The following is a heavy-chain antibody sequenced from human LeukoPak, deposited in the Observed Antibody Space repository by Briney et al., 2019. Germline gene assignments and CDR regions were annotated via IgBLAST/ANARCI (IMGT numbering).Heavy chain of an antibody. CDR1: GFTFSSYG. V-gene: IGHV3-30*02. CDR2: IRYDGSNK. D-gene: IGHD6-19*01. Sequence: GGSLRLSCAASGFTFSSYGMHWVRQAPGKGLEWVAFIRYDGSNKYYADSVKGRFTISRDNSKNTLYLQMNSLRAEDTAVYYCEVDAGYSSGWYLPSIDYWGQGTLVTVSS. J-gene: IGHJ4*02. CDR3: EVDAGYSSGWYLPSIDY.